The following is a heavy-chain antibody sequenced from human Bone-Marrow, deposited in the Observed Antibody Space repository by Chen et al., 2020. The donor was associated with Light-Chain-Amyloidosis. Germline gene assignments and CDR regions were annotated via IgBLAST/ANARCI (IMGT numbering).Heavy chain of an antibody. CDR3: ARDPSDYYYGSGSYYFDY. J-gene: IGHJ4*02. V-gene: IGHV3-48*03. D-gene: IGHD3-10*01. CDR2: ISSSSSTI. Sequence: EVQLVESGGGLVQPGGSLRLSCAASGFTFSSYEMNWVRQAPGKGLEWVSYISSSSSTIYYADSVKGRFTISRDNAKNSLYLQMNSLRAEDTAVYYCARDPSDYYYGSGSYYFDYWGQGTLVTVSS. CDR1: GFTFSSYE.